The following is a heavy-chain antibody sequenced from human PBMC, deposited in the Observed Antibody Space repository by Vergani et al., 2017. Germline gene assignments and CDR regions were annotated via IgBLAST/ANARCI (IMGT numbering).Heavy chain of an antibody. CDR3: ARREYLGILTGYYNFDY. D-gene: IGHD3-9*01. V-gene: IGHV4-39*01. J-gene: IGHJ4*02. CDR1: GGSIRSSSYY. CDR2: IYYRGST. Sequence: QLQLQESGPGLVKPSETLSLTCTVSGGSIRSSSYYWGWIRQPPGKGLEWIGSIYYRGSTYYNPYLKSRVTISVDTSKNQFSLKLSSVTAADTAVYYCARREYLGILTGYYNFDYWGQGTLVTVSS.